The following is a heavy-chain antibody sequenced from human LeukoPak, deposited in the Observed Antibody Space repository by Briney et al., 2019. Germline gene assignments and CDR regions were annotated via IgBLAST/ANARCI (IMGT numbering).Heavy chain of an antibody. D-gene: IGHD3-16*01. CDR1: GGTFISYA. CDR3: ARDGVSGMDV. J-gene: IGHJ6*02. V-gene: IGHV1-69*13. CDR2: IIPIFGTA. Sequence: ASVKVSCKACGGTFISYAISWVRQAPGQGLEWMGGIIPIFGTANYAQKFQGRVTITADESTSTAYMELSSLRSEDTAVYYCARDGVSGMDVWGQGTTVTVSS.